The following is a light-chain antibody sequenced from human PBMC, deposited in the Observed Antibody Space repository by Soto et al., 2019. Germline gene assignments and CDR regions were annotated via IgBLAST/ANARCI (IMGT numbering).Light chain of an antibody. V-gene: IGKV3D-15*01. CDR3: QQYDSSSVT. J-gene: IGKJ5*01. Sequence: EIVMTQSPATLSVSPGERATLSCRASQSVSSDLAWYQQKPGQAPRLLIYGASTRATGISPRFSGSGSGTDFTLTISSLQSEDFAVYYCQQYDSSSVTFGQGTRLEIK. CDR1: QSVSSD. CDR2: GAS.